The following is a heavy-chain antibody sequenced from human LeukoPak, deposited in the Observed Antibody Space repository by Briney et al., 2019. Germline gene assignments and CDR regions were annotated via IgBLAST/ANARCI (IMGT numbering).Heavy chain of an antibody. D-gene: IGHD3-9*01. CDR3: AKDMLNYDILTGYYDKYFDY. Sequence: GGSLRLSCAASGFTFSSYGMSWVRQAPGKGLEWVSAISGSGGSTYYADSVKGRFTISRDNSKNTLYLQMNSLRAEDTAVYYCAKDMLNYDILTGYYDKYFDYWGQGTLVTVSS. CDR1: GFTFSSYG. J-gene: IGHJ4*02. CDR2: ISGSGGST. V-gene: IGHV3-23*01.